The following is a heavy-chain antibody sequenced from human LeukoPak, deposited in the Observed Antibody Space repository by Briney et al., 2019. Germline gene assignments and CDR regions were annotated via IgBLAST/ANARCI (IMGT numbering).Heavy chain of an antibody. D-gene: IGHD3-22*01. CDR2: ISSSSSYI. Sequence: GGSLRLSCAASGFTFSSYSMNWVRQAPGKGLEWVSSISSSSSYIYYADSVKGRFTISRDNAKNSPYLQMNSLRAEDTAVYYCARRPNYYDSSGYYYFDYWGQGTLVTVSS. CDR3: ARRPNYYDSSGYYYFDY. CDR1: GFTFSSYS. J-gene: IGHJ4*02. V-gene: IGHV3-21*01.